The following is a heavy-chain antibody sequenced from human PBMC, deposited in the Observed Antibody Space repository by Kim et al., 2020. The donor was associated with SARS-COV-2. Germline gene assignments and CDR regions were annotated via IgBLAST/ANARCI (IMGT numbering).Heavy chain of an antibody. V-gene: IGHV3-21*01. Sequence: GGSLRLSCAASGFTFSSYSMNWVRQAPGKGLEWVSSISSSSSYIYYADSVKGRFTISRDNAKNSLYLQMNSLRAEDTAVYYCARVSSSWGNYYYYSMDVWGQGTTVTVSS. J-gene: IGHJ6*02. D-gene: IGHD6-13*01. CDR3: ARVSSSWGNYYYYSMDV. CDR1: GFTFSSYS. CDR2: ISSSSSYI.